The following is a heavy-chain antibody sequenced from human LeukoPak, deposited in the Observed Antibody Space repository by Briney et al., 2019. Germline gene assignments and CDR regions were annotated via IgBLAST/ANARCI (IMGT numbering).Heavy chain of an antibody. D-gene: IGHD1-26*01. CDR3: ARRGGSPLGASDI. J-gene: IGHJ3*02. CDR2: IYYSGST. Sequence: DPSETLSLTCTVSGASVSNYDWSWIRQPPGKGLEWIGYIYYSGSTNYNPSLKSRVTISVDTSMNQFSLKLTSVTAADTAMYYCARRGGSPLGASDIWGQGTMVTVSS. V-gene: IGHV4-59*02. CDR1: GASVSNYD.